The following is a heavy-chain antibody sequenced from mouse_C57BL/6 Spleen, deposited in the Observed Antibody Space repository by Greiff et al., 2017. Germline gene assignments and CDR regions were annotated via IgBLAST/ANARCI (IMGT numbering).Heavy chain of an antibody. CDR1: GYTFTDYE. Sequence: QVQLQQSGAELVRPGASVTLSCKASGYTFTDYEMHWVKQTPVHGLAWIGAIDPETGGTAYNQKFKGKAILTADKSSSTAYMELRSLTSEDSAVYYCTRGDGYFYYFDYWGQGTTLTVSS. D-gene: IGHD2-3*01. V-gene: IGHV1-15*01. CDR2: IDPETGGT. J-gene: IGHJ2*01. CDR3: TRGDGYFYYFDY.